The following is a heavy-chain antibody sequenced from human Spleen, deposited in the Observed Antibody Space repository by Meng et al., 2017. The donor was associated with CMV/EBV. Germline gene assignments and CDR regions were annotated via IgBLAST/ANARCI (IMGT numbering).Heavy chain of an antibody. CDR3: TQSRGNNPFQA. D-gene: IGHD1-14*01. Sequence: SETLSLTCTVSSGFKSSYYWSWIRQLPGKGLEWIGYIYYGGSTHYNPSLNSRVTILGDTSKKQFALKLTSVTAADTAVYYCTQSRGNNPFQAWGQGTLVTVSS. CDR1: SGFKSSYY. CDR2: IYYGGST. J-gene: IGHJ5*02. V-gene: IGHV4-59*01.